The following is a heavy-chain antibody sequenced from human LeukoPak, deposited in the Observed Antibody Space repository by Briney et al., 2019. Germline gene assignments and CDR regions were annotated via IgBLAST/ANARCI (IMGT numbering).Heavy chain of an antibody. V-gene: IGHV3-74*01. J-gene: IGHJ6*02. D-gene: IGHD2-2*01. CDR1: GFTLSNYW. Sequence: GGSLRLSCAASGFTLSNYWMHWVRQAPGKGLVWVSRINSDGSSTSHADSVKGRFTISRDNAKSTLYLQMNSLRSEDTAVSYCARGPNRGAAANYYGMDVWGQGTTVTVSS. CDR2: INSDGSST. CDR3: ARGPNRGAAANYYGMDV.